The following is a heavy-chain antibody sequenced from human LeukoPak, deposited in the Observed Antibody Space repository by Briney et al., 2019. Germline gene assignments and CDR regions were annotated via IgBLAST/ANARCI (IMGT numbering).Heavy chain of an antibody. Sequence: GGSLRLSCAASGYTFSDYYMSWIRQAPGKGLEWVSYISSSSSYTNYADSVKGRFTISRDNAKNSLYLQMNSLRAEDTAVYYCARSLIVANPLDVWGKGTTVTVSS. CDR1: GYTFSDYY. J-gene: IGHJ6*04. CDR2: ISSSSSYT. D-gene: IGHD5-12*01. V-gene: IGHV3-11*06. CDR3: ARSLIVANPLDV.